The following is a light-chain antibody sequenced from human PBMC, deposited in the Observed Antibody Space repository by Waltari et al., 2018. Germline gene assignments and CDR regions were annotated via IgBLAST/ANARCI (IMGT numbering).Light chain of an antibody. Sequence: EIVLTPSPGTLSLSPGDRATPPCRASQSVSSSSLAWYQQKPGQAPRLLIYCASSRATAIPNRFSGSGSGTNFALTISRLEPEDSAVYYCQQYGTSPLTFGGGTKVDIK. V-gene: IGKV3-20*01. CDR2: CAS. CDR1: QSVSSSS. J-gene: IGKJ4*01. CDR3: QQYGTSPLT.